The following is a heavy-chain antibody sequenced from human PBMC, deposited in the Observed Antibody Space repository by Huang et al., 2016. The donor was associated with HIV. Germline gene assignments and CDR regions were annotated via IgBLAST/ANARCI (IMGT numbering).Heavy chain of an antibody. CDR2: INHSGRN. CDR3: ARGRGDARGFLGLDF. CDR1: GGSFSGPT. D-gene: IGHD3-16*01. V-gene: IGHV4-34*01. J-gene: IGHJ4*02. Sequence: QVQLHQWGAGLLKPSETLSLTCAVYGGSFSGPTWTWIRQTPGKGREGIGEINHSGRNNYSPALKGRVTRSLDTSKNQFSLRLRAVTAADTAVYYCARGRGDARGFLGLDFWGQGTLVTVSS.